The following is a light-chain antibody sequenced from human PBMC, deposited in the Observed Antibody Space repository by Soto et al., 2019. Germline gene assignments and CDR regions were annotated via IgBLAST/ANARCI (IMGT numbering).Light chain of an antibody. CDR1: QSVSSN. CDR3: QQYGSLPRT. V-gene: IGKV3-15*01. Sequence: EIVMTQSPATLSVSPGERASLSCRASQSVSSNLAWYQQKPGQTPRLLIYATSTRATGIPARFSGSGSGTEFTLTISSLQSEDFAVYYCQQYGSLPRTFGQGTKLEIK. J-gene: IGKJ2*01. CDR2: ATS.